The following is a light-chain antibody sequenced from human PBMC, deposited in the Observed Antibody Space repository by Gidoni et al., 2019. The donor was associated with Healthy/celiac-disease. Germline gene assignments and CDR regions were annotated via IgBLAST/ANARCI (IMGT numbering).Light chain of an antibody. J-gene: IGKJ4*01. CDR1: QSISSY. V-gene: IGKV1-39*01. CDR2: AAS. CDR3: QQSYSTPQLT. Sequence: DIQMTQSPSSLSASVGERVTITCRASQSISSYLNWYQQKQGKAPKLLIYAASSLQSGVPSRFSCSGSGTDFTLTISSLQPEDFATYYCQQSYSTPQLTFGGGTKVEIK.